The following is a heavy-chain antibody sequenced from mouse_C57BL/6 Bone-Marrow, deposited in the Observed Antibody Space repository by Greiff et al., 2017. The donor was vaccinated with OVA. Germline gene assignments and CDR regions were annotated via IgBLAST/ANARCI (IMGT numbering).Heavy chain of an antibody. CDR1: GYTFTSYG. CDR3: ARSVRHGWDYAMDY. Sequence: QVQLQQSGAELARPGASVKLSCKASGYTFTSYGISWVKQRTGQGLEWIGEIYPRSGNTSYNEKFKGKATLTADKSSSTASMELRRLTAEDSAVYFCARSVRHGWDYAMDYWGQGTSVTVSS. D-gene: IGHD2-14*01. J-gene: IGHJ4*01. CDR2: IYPRSGNT. V-gene: IGHV1-81*01.